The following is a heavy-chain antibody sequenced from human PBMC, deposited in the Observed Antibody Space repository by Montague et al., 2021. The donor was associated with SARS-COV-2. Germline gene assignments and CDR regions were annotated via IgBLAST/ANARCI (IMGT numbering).Heavy chain of an antibody. D-gene: IGHD5-12*01. J-gene: IGHJ5*01. V-gene: IGHV2-70*13. CDR2: IDWDDDK. CDR1: GLSLDSIGMC. Sequence: PALVKPTQNLTLTCSLSGLSLDSIGMCVTWIRQPPGKALEWLAFIDWDDDKHYNASLKTRLAISRDTSKNKLSLRMTQMELVDTATYYCARTGGYDRNGFDSGGQGISVTVSS. CDR3: ARTGGYDRNGFDS.